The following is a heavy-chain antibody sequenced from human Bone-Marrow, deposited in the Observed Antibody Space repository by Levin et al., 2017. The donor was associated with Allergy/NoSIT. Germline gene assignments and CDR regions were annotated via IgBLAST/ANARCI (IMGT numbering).Heavy chain of an antibody. CDR3: AKDRDGYNSDHEY. D-gene: IGHD5-24*01. CDR2: ISWNSGSI. CDR1: GFTFDDYA. J-gene: IGHJ4*02. V-gene: IGHV3-9*01. Sequence: RAGGSLRLSCAASGFTFDDYAMHWVRQAPGKGLEWVSGISWNSGSIGYADAVKGRFTISRDNAKNSLYLQMNSLRAEDTALYYCAKDRDGYNSDHEYWGQGTLVTVSS.